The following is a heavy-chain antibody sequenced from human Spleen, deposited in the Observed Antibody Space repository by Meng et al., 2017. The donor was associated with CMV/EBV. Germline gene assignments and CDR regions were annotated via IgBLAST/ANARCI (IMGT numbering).Heavy chain of an antibody. J-gene: IGHJ5*02. V-gene: IGHV3-48*04. CDR3: ARGSASSCYSGCWFDP. Sequence: GESLKISCTASEFNFTSYSMNWVRQAPGKGLEWVSYIGSSSSTIYYADSVKGRFTISRDNAKNSLYLQMNSLRAEDTAVYYCARGSASSCYSGCWFDPWGQGTLVTVSS. CDR1: EFNFTSYS. CDR2: IGSSSSTI. D-gene: IGHD2-15*01.